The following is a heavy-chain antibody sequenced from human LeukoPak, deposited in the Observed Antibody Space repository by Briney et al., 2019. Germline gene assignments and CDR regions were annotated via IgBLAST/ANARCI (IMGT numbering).Heavy chain of an antibody. CDR3: ARGGYYHAFDA. V-gene: IGHV3-74*01. Sequence: GGSLRLSCAAFGFALSPYWMHWVRQGPGKGLVWVARIDSDGTSTIYADSVKGRLTISRDNAQNTLYLQMDSLRADDTAVYYCARGGYYHAFDAWGQGTMVTVSS. CDR1: GFALSPYW. CDR2: IDSDGTST. J-gene: IGHJ3*01. D-gene: IGHD3-22*01.